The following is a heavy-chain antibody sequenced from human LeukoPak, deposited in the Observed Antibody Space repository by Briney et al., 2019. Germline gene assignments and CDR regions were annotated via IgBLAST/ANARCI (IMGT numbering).Heavy chain of an antibody. J-gene: IGHJ6*04. V-gene: IGHV3-7*01. CDR1: GFTFSNYW. Sequence: GGSLRLSCAASGFTFSNYWMSWVRQAPGKGLEWVANIKQDGSEKFYVDSVKGRLTISRDNAKNSLYLQMNSLRVEDTAVYYCAKEPTSYYYYGMDVWGKGTTVTVSS. CDR3: AKEPTSYYYYGMDV. CDR2: IKQDGSEK.